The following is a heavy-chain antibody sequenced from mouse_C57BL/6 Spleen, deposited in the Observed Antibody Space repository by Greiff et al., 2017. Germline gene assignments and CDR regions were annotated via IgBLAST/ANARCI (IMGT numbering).Heavy chain of an antibody. V-gene: IGHV1-50*01. Sequence: VQLQQPGAELVKPGASVKLSCKASGYTFTSYWMQWVKQRPGQGLEWIGEIDPSDSYTNYNQKFKGKATLTVDTSSSTAYMQLSSLTSEDSAVYYCAAFITTVVAEDYWGQGTTLTVSS. CDR2: IDPSDSYT. D-gene: IGHD1-1*01. CDR1: GYTFTSYW. J-gene: IGHJ2*01. CDR3: AAFITTVVAEDY.